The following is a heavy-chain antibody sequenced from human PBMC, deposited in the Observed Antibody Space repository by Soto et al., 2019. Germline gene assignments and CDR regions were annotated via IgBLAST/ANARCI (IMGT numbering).Heavy chain of an antibody. J-gene: IGHJ4*02. V-gene: IGHV1-69*13. CDR2: IIPTLGTA. D-gene: IGHD6-19*01. Sequence: ASVKVSCKASGGTFSSYAISWVRQAPGQGLEWMGGIIPTLGTANYALKFQGRVTITADESTSTAYMELSSLRSEDTAVYYCARWYSSGWQNDYWGQGTLVTVSS. CDR1: GGTFSSYA. CDR3: ARWYSSGWQNDY.